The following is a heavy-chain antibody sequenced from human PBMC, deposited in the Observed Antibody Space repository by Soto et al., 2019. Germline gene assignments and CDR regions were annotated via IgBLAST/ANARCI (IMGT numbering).Heavy chain of an antibody. CDR2: MNPNSGNT. CDR1: GYTFTSYD. Sequence: ASVKVSCKASGYTFTSYDINWVRQATGQGLEWMGWMNPNSGNTGYAQKFQGRVTMTRNTSISTAYMELSSLRSEDTAVYYCVRGHDYYYGMDVWGQGTTVTVSS. J-gene: IGHJ6*02. V-gene: IGHV1-8*01. CDR3: VRGHDYYYGMDV.